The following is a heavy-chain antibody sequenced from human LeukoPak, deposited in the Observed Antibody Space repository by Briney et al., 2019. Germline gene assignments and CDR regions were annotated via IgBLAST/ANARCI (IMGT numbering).Heavy chain of an antibody. D-gene: IGHD2-2*01. Sequence: KPSETLSLTCAVYGGSFSGYYWSWIRQPPGKGLEWIGEINHSGSTNYNPSLKSRVTISVDTSKNQFSLKLSSVTAADTAVYYCAGSYCSSTSCYEGYFDYWGQGTLVTVSS. V-gene: IGHV4-34*01. CDR1: GGSFSGYY. CDR2: INHSGST. CDR3: AGSYCSSTSCYEGYFDY. J-gene: IGHJ4*02.